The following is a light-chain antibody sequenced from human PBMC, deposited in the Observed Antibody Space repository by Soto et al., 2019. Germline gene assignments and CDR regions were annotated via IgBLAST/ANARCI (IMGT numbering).Light chain of an antibody. CDR2: GAS. CDR1: ESVGST. Sequence: EIVLTQSPGTLSLSPGERATLSCRASESVGSTLAWYQQKPGQPPRLLIYGASTRATGIPDRFSGSGSGTDFTLTISRLQPEDVAVYYCQQYGFSLPFGQGTKVEIK. V-gene: IGKV3-20*01. CDR3: QQYGFSLP. J-gene: IGKJ1*01.